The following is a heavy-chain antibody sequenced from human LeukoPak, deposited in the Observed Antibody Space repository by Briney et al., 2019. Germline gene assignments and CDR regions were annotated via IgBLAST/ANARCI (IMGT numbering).Heavy chain of an antibody. D-gene: IGHD3-10*01. CDR3: ARGYVSGNYYD. CDR1: GFPFSSYD. J-gene: IGHJ4*02. CDR2: IGISGSNI. V-gene: IGHV3-48*03. Sequence: GGSLRLSCAASGFPFSSYDMAWVRQAPGKGLEWISYIGISGSNIYHVDSVKGRFTISRDNSKNSVFLQVSSLRVEDTAVYYCARGYVSGNYYDWGQGTLVTVSS.